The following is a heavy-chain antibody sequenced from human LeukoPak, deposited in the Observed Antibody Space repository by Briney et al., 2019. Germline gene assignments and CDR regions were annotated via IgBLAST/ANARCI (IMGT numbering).Heavy chain of an antibody. CDR3: ARALRYFDWGYFDY. CDR1: GFTFNSNA. J-gene: IGHJ4*02. Sequence: PGGSLRLPCAASGFTFNSNAMNWVRQTPEKGLEWVSSISSTGSYIYYADSVKGRFTISRDNAKSSLYLQMNSLRAEDTAVYYCARALRYFDWGYFDYWGQGTLVTVSS. D-gene: IGHD3-9*01. V-gene: IGHV3-21*06. CDR2: ISSTGSYI.